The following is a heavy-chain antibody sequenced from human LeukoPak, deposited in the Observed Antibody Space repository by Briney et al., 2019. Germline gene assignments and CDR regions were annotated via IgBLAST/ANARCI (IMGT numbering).Heavy chain of an antibody. Sequence: SETLSLTCAVYGGSFSGYYWSWIRRPPGKGLEWIGEINHSGSTNYNPSLKSRVTISVDTSKNQFSLKLSSVTAADTAVYYCARVVRLAYFDWSIRGWGQGTLVTVSS. CDR3: ARVVRLAYFDWSIRG. CDR2: INHSGST. V-gene: IGHV4-34*01. D-gene: IGHD3-9*01. J-gene: IGHJ4*02. CDR1: GGSFSGYY.